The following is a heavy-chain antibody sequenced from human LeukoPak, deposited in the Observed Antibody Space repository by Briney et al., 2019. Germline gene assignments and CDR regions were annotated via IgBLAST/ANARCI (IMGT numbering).Heavy chain of an antibody. CDR2: ISGSGGST. CDR3: ARDGRIQLWPDAFDI. CDR1: GFTFSSYA. D-gene: IGHD5-18*01. J-gene: IGHJ3*02. Sequence: GGSLRLSCAASGFTFSSYAMSWVRQAPGKGLEWVSAISGSGGSTYYADSVKGRFTISRDNSKNTLYLQMNSLRAEDTAVYYCARDGRIQLWPDAFDIWGQGTMVTVSS. V-gene: IGHV3-23*01.